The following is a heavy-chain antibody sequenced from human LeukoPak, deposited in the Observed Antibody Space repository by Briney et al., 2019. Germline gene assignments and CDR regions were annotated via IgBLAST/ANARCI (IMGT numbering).Heavy chain of an antibody. CDR1: GGSISSYY. CDR3: ARVRCSGGSCPYYYYYYYMDV. CDR2: IHYSGST. D-gene: IGHD2-15*01. V-gene: IGHV4-39*07. J-gene: IGHJ6*03. Sequence: SETLSLTCTVSGGSISSYYWAWIRQPPGKGLEWIGSIHYSGSTYYNPSLQSRVTISIDTSKNQFSLKLRFVTAADTAVYYCARVRCSGGSCPYYYYYYYMDVWGKGTTVTVSS.